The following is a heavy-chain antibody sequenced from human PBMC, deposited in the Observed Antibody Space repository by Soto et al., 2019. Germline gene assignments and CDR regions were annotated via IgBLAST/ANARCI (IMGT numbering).Heavy chain of an antibody. Sequence: QVPLVQSGAEVKKPGSSVKVSCKASGGTFSKYSITWIRQAPGQELEWMGRIIPFLGVTNYAQKFKGRVTITADKSTSTAYMELNNLRSEDTAVYFCASGSAPDADYWGQGTLITVSS. J-gene: IGHJ4*02. CDR2: IIPFLGVT. CDR3: ASGSAPDADY. V-gene: IGHV1-69*02. CDR1: GGTFSKYS. D-gene: IGHD3-10*01.